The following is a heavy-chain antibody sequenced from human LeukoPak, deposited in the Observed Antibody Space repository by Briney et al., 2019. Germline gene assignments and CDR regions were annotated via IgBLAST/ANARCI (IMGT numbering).Heavy chain of an antibody. D-gene: IGHD6-19*01. J-gene: IGHJ6*02. CDR3: ARGAAVAGTVYGMDV. CDR2: INSDGSST. CDR1: GFTFSSYW. V-gene: IGHV3-74*01. Sequence: PGGSLRLSCAPSGFTFSSYWMHWVRHAPGKGLVWVSRINSDGSSTSYADSVKGRFTISRDNAKNTLYLQMNSLRAGDTAVYYCARGAAVAGTVYGMDVWGQGTTVTVSS.